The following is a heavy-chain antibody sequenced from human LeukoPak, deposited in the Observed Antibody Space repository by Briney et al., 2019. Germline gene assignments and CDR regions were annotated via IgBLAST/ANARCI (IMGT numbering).Heavy chain of an antibody. V-gene: IGHV3-9*01. Sequence: GRSLRLSCAASGFTFDDYAMHWVRQAPGKGLEWVSGISWNSGSIGYADSVKGRFTISRDNAKNSLYLQMNSLRAKDTALYYCAKDETNYYNSRGYYSGPYYFDYWGQGTLVTVSS. CDR1: GFTFDDYA. D-gene: IGHD3-22*01. CDR3: AKDETNYYNSRGYYSGPYYFDY. J-gene: IGHJ4*02. CDR2: ISWNSGSI.